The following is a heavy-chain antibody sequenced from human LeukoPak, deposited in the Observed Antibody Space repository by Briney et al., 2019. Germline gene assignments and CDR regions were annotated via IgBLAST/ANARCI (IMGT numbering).Heavy chain of an antibody. CDR1: GFTVSSNY. J-gene: IGHJ6*02. Sequence: GGSLRLSCAASGFTVSSNYMSWVRQAPGKGLEWVSVIYSGGSTYYADSVKGQYTISRDNSKNTLYLQMNSLRAEDTAVYYCARDKLLWFGELLGYYGMDVWGQGTTVTVSS. D-gene: IGHD3-10*01. CDR3: ARDKLLWFGELLGYYGMDV. CDR2: IYSGGST. V-gene: IGHV3-53*01.